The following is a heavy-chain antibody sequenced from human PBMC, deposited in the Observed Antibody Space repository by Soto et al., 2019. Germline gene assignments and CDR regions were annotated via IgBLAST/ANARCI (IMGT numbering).Heavy chain of an antibody. CDR1: GFTVSGNY. CDR3: AKATATGGGAFDI. V-gene: IGHV3-53*01. D-gene: IGHD2-8*02. CDR2: ILVDGRT. J-gene: IGHJ3*02. Sequence: QPGGSLRLSCAASGFTVSGNYMSWVRQAPGKGLEWVSTILVDGRTFYVDSVKGRFTISRDSSQNTVYLQMNSLTAGDTALYYCAKATATGGGAFDICGQGTMVTVSS.